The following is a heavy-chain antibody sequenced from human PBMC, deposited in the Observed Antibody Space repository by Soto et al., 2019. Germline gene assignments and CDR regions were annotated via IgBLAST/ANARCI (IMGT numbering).Heavy chain of an antibody. CDR3: AREPAAGDWFDP. CDR2: INTYNGNT. CDR1: GYTFTSYG. Sequence: ASVMVSCKASGYTFTSYGITWVRQAPGQGLEWMGWINTYNGNTNYAQKLQGRVTMTTDTSTSTAYMELRSLRSDDTAVYYCAREPAAGDWFDPWGQGTLVTVSS. D-gene: IGHD6-13*01. J-gene: IGHJ5*02. V-gene: IGHV1-18*01.